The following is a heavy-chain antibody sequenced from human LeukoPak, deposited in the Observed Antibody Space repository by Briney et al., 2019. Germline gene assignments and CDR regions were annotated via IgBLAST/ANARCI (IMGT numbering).Heavy chain of an antibody. D-gene: IGHD6-13*01. Sequence: SETLSLTCTVSGVSISSSSYYWGWLRQPQGKGLDWFGYIYRGNTKYNHSLKSRVTISMDTSQNQISLKLISGTAADTAVYYCAAHAAISAAGTAPFDNWGQGMLVTVSS. CDR1: GVSISSSSYY. J-gene: IGHJ4*02. V-gene: IGHV4-61*05. CDR2: IYRGNT. CDR3: AAHAAISAAGTAPFDN.